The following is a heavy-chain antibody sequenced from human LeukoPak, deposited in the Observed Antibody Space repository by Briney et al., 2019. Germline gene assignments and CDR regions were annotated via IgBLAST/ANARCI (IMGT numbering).Heavy chain of an antibody. Sequence: GASVKVSCKASGYTFTSYGISWVRQAPGQGLEWMGWISAYNGNTNYAQKLQDRVTMTTVTSTSTAYMELRSLRSDDTAVYYCARGLGRVYSSSWPLGYWGQGTLVTVSS. D-gene: IGHD6-13*01. J-gene: IGHJ4*02. CDR1: GYTFTSYG. V-gene: IGHV1-18*01. CDR3: ARGLGRVYSSSWPLGY. CDR2: ISAYNGNT.